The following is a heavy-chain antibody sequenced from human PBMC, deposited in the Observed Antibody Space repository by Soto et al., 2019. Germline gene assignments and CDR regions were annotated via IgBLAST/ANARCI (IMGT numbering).Heavy chain of an antibody. J-gene: IGHJ4*02. Sequence: QVQLQESGPGLVKPSETLSLTCTVSGGSISSYYWSWIRQPPGKGLEWIGYIYYSGSTNYNPSLKSRVTISVDTSKNQFSLKLSSVTAADTAVYYCARGGCSSTSCYGPYFDYWGQGTLVTVSS. CDR1: GGSISSYY. CDR2: IYYSGST. D-gene: IGHD2-2*01. V-gene: IGHV4-59*01. CDR3: ARGGCSSTSCYGPYFDY.